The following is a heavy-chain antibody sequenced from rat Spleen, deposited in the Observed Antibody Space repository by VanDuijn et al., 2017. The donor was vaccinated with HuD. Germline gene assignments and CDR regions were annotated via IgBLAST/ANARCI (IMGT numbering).Heavy chain of an antibody. CDR1: GFTFNNYD. CDR3: ARPWEL. Sequence: EVQLVESGGGLVQPGRSLKLSCEASGFTFNNYDMAWVRQAPTKGLEWIASISPGGDNTYYRDSVKGRFTVSRDNAKRILYLQMDSLRSEDTATYYCARPWELWGQGVMVTVSS. D-gene: IGHD5-1*01. CDR2: ISPGGDNT. V-gene: IGHV5-25*01. J-gene: IGHJ2*01.